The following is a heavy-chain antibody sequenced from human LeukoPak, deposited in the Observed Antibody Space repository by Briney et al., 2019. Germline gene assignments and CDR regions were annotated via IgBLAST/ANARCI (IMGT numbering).Heavy chain of an antibody. CDR3: ARLLPSAPGQWELSHEPFDY. Sequence: GESLKISCKGSGYSFTSYWIGWVRQMPGKGLEWMGIIYPGDSDTRYSPSFQGQVTISADKSISTAYLQWSSLKASDTAVYYCARLLPSAPGQWELSHEPFDYWGQGTLVTVSS. D-gene: IGHD1-26*01. V-gene: IGHV5-51*01. CDR2: IYPGDSDT. CDR1: GYSFTSYW. J-gene: IGHJ4*02.